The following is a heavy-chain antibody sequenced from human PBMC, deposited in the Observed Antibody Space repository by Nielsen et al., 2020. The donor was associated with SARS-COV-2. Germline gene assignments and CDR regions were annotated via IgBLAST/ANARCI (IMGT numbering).Heavy chain of an antibody. CDR3: ARGIATVTTRGGNWFDP. D-gene: IGHD4-17*01. CDR1: GDSIRNSRYY. CDR2: IYYSGST. Sequence: SETLSLTCSVSGDSIRNSRYYWTWVRQPPGKGLEWIGSIYYSGSTYYNPSLKSRVTISVDTSKNQFSLKLSSVTAADTAVYYCARGIATVTTRGGNWFDPWGQGTLVTVSS. J-gene: IGHJ5*02. V-gene: IGHV4-39*07.